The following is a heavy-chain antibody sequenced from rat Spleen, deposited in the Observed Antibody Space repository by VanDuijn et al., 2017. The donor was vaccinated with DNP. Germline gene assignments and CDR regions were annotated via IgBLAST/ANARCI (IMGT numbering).Heavy chain of an antibody. D-gene: IGHD1-2*01. Sequence: EVQLVETGGGLVQPGRSLKLSCVASGFTFSSYWMFWIRQAPGKGLEWVASINTDGGSTYYPDSVKGRFTITRDNAENTVYLQMSSLRSEDTATYYCASWTPIAPLSTYNYWGQGVMVTVSS. J-gene: IGHJ2*01. V-gene: IGHV5-58*01. CDR1: GFTFSSYW. CDR3: ASWTPIAPLSTYNY. CDR2: INTDGGST.